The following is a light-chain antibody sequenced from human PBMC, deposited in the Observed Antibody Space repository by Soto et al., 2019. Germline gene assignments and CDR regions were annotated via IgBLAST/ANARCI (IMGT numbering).Light chain of an antibody. J-gene: IGKJ2*01. CDR3: QQYGSSPFYT. CDR1: QSVSSSY. CDR2: GAS. V-gene: IGKV3-20*01. Sequence: EIVLTQSPGTLSLSPGERATLSCRASQSVSSSYLAWYQQKPGQAPRLLIYGASSRATGIPDRFSGSGSVTDFTLTISRLEPEDFAVYYCQQYGSSPFYTFGQGTKLEIK.